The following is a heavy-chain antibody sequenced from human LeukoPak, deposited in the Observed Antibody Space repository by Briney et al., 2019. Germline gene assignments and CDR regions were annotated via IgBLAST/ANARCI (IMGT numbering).Heavy chain of an antibody. CDR1: GFTFSSYA. J-gene: IGHJ4*02. CDR3: AKAGYSSYELYYFDY. D-gene: IGHD5-12*01. Sequence: GGSLRLSCAASGFTFSSYAMSWVRQAPGKGLEWVSGISGSGGSPYYADSVKGRFTISRDNSKNTLYLQMNSLRAEDTAIYYCAKAGYSSYELYYFDYWGQGTLVTVSS. V-gene: IGHV3-23*01. CDR2: ISGSGGSP.